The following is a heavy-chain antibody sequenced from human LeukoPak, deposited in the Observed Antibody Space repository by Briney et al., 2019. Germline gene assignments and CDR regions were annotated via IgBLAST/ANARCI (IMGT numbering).Heavy chain of an antibody. D-gene: IGHD6-13*01. CDR3: ARVLAAAGNNWFDP. V-gene: IGHV4-4*07. CDR1: GGSITIYY. J-gene: IGHJ5*02. Sequence: SQTLSLTCTVYGGSITIYYWSSIRQPAGKGRECIGRIYTSGSTNYNPSLKSRVTMSVDTSKNQFSLKLTSVTAADTAVYYCARVLAAAGNNWFDPWGQGTLVTVSS. CDR2: IYTSGST.